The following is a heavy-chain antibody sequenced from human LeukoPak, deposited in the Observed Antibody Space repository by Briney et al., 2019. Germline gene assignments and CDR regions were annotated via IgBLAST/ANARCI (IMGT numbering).Heavy chain of an antibody. CDR2: IKQDESEK. D-gene: IGHD6-13*01. J-gene: IGHJ4*02. Sequence: PGGSLRLSCAASGFTFSTYWMSWVRQAPGKGLEWVANIKQDESEKNYVDSVTGRFTISRDNAKNSLYLQMNSLRVEDTAVYYCARVWEQQPHFDYWGQGTLVTVSS. CDR3: ARVWEQQPHFDY. CDR1: GFTFSTYW. V-gene: IGHV3-7*01.